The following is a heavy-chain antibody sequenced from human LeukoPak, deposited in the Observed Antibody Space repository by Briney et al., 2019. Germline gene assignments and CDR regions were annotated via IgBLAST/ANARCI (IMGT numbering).Heavy chain of an antibody. CDR3: ARGDYYDSSGYYYDYY. D-gene: IGHD3-22*01. V-gene: IGHV3-48*01. CDR1: GFTFSSYS. J-gene: IGHJ4*02. CDR2: ISSSSSTI. Sequence: PGGSLRLSCAASGFTFSSYSMNWVRQAPGKGLEWVSYISSSSSTIYYADSVKGRFTISRDSAKNSLYLQMNSLRAEDTAVYYCARGDYYDSSGYYYDYYWGQGTLVTVSS.